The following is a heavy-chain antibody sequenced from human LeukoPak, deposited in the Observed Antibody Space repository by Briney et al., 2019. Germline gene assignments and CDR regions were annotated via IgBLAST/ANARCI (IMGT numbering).Heavy chain of an antibody. J-gene: IGHJ4*02. D-gene: IGHD5-18*01. CDR3: ARGGYSYGYMGYSDY. CDR2: ISAYNGST. Sequence: ASVKVSCKASGYTFNIYGVTWVRQAPGQGLEWMGWISAYNGSTNFAQKLQGRVTMTTDTSTSTAYLELRSLRSDDTAVYYCARGGYSYGYMGYSDYWGQGTLVTVSS. CDR1: GYTFNIYG. V-gene: IGHV1-18*01.